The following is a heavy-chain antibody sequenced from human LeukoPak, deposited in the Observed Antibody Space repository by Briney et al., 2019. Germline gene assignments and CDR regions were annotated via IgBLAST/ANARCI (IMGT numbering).Heavy chain of an antibody. J-gene: IGHJ5*02. CDR2: ISGSGGST. V-gene: IGHV3-23*01. CDR1: GFTFSSYA. Sequence: PGGSLRLSCAASGFTFSSYAMSWVRQAPGKGLEWVSAISGSGGSTYYADSVKGRFTISRDNSKNTLYLQMNSLRAEDTAVYYCAKLLGRTTAAGTSGDWFDPWGQGTLVTVSS. D-gene: IGHD6-13*01. CDR3: AKLLGRTTAAGTSGDWFDP.